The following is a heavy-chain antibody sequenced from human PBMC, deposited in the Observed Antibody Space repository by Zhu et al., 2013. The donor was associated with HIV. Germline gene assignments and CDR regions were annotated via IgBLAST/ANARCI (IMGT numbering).Heavy chain of an antibody. D-gene: IGHD2-21*02. CDR1: GYTFTYRY. CDR3: ARSGGNSEENDYFDY. J-gene: IGHJ4*02. V-gene: IGHV1-69*13. CDR2: IIPMFGIG. Sequence: VKKTGSSVKVSCKASGYTFTYRYLHWVRQAPGQGLEWMGWIIPMFGIGIYAQKFNGRVSITADESTNTVYMTLNSLRFEDTAVYYCARSGGNSEENDYFDYWGQGTLVSVSS.